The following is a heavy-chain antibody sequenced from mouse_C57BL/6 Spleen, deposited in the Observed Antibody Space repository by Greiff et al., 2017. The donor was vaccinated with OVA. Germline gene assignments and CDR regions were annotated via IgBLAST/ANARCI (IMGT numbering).Heavy chain of an antibody. CDR1: GFTFSDYG. Sequence: EVQLVESGGGLVKPGGSLKLSCAASGFTFSDYGMHWVRQAPEKGLEWVAYISSGRSTIYYAATVKGRFTISRDNAKNTLFLQMTSLRSEDTAMYYCARRALYDYDDAMDYWGQGTSVTVSS. J-gene: IGHJ4*01. CDR3: ARRALYDYDDAMDY. CDR2: ISSGRSTI. V-gene: IGHV5-17*01. D-gene: IGHD2-4*01.